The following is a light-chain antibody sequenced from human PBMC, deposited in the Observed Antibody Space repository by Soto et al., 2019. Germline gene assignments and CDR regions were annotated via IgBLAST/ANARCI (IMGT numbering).Light chain of an antibody. CDR2: DAS. CDR3: QQYNSMLS. V-gene: IGKV1-33*01. J-gene: IGKJ4*01. CDR1: HDVSRN. Sequence: DIQMTQSPSSLSASVGDRVTIAYQSSHDVSRNLNWFQQKPGEAPKLLIYDASNLERGVPSRFSGSGSGTDFTLTISSLQPEDVATYYCQQYNSMLSFGGGTEVEIK.